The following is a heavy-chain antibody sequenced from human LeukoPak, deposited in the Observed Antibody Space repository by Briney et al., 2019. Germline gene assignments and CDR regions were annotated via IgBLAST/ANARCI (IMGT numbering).Heavy chain of an antibody. D-gene: IGHD3-10*01. CDR3: ARASRFGELYYYYYYMDV. CDR2: IYYSGST. J-gene: IGHJ6*03. CDR1: GGSISSYY. Sequence: PSETLPLTCTVSGGSISSYYWSWIRQPPGKGLEWIGYIYYSGSTNYNPSLKSRVTISVDTSKNQFSLKLSSVTAADTAVYYCARASRFGELYYYYYYMDVWGKGTTVTVSS. V-gene: IGHV4-59*01.